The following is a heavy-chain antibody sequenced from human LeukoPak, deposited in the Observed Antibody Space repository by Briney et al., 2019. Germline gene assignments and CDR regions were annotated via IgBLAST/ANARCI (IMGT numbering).Heavy chain of an antibody. CDR2: IYYSGST. V-gene: IGHV4-59*01. CDR3: ARNKGDSSGYEFYFDY. D-gene: IGHD3-22*01. Sequence: SETLSLTCTVSGGSISSYYWSWIRQPPGKGLEWIGYIYYSGSTNYNPSLKSRVTISVDTSKNQFSLKLTSVTAADTAVYYCARNKGDSSGYEFYFDYWGQGTLVTVSS. J-gene: IGHJ4*02. CDR1: GGSISSYY.